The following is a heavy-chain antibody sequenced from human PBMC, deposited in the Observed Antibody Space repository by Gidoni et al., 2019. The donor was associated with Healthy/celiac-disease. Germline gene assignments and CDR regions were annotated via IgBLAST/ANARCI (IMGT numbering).Heavy chain of an antibody. J-gene: IGHJ5*02. Sequence: EVQLVESGGGLVKPGGSLRLSCAASGFTFRSYSMNWVRQAPGKGLEWASSISSSSSYIYYADSVKGRFTISRDNAKNSLYLQMNSLRAEDTAVYYCASQLGYCSSTSCYTWGQGTLVTVSS. CDR1: GFTFRSYS. CDR3: ASQLGYCSSTSCYT. V-gene: IGHV3-21*01. CDR2: ISSSSSYI. D-gene: IGHD2-2*02.